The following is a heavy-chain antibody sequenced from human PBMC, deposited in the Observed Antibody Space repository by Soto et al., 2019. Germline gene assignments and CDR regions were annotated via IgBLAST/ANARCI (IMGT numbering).Heavy chain of an antibody. Sequence: PSETLSLTCTVSGGSISSSASYWGWIRQPPGKGLEYIGSIYYSGSTYYNPSLKSRVTMSIDTSKNQFSLKLSSVTAADTAVYYCARHRKEYYFESNAYANFDYWGQGTLVTVSS. CDR1: GGSISSSASY. D-gene: IGHD3-22*01. V-gene: IGHV4-39*01. CDR2: IYYSGST. J-gene: IGHJ4*02. CDR3: ARHRKEYYFESNAYANFDY.